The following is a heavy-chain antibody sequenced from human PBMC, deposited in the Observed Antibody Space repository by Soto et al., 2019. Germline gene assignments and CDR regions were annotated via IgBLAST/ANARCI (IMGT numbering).Heavy chain of an antibody. J-gene: IGHJ5*02. CDR3: ARVSSSWYGWFDP. CDR2: IYYSGST. D-gene: IGHD6-13*01. V-gene: IGHV4-59*01. Sequence: QVQLQESGPGLVKPSETLSLTCTVSGGSISSYYWSWIRQPPGKGLEWIGYIYYSGSTNYNPSLKSRVTISVDTSKNQFSLKLSSVTAADTAVYYCARVSSSWYGWFDPWGQGTLVTVSS. CDR1: GGSISSYY.